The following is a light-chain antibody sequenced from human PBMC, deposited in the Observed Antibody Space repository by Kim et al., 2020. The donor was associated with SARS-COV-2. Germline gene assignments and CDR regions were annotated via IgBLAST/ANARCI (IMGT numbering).Light chain of an antibody. Sequence: DIQMTQSPSSLSASVGDRVTITCRASQDIGDDLGWYQQKPGKAPKRLIYSASSLQSEVPSRFSGGGSGTGFTLTISSLQPEDFATYCCLQHNSYPPTFGGGTKLEI. J-gene: IGKJ4*01. CDR2: SAS. CDR1: QDIGDD. CDR3: LQHNSYPPT. V-gene: IGKV1-17*01.